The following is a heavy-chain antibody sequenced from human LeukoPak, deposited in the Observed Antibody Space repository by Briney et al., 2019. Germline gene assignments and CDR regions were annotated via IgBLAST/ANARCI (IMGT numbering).Heavy chain of an antibody. J-gene: IGHJ5*02. Sequence: RTSETLSVTCTVSGGSISSYYWSWIRQPPGKGLEWVGYIPYSGSTKYNPSLKSRVSISVDTSKTQFSLKLSSVTAADTAVYYCARHAGCSGDSCFSGFPDRWGQGTLVTVSS. V-gene: IGHV4-59*08. D-gene: IGHD2-15*01. CDR3: ARHAGCSGDSCFSGFPDR. CDR2: IPYSGST. CDR1: GGSISSYY.